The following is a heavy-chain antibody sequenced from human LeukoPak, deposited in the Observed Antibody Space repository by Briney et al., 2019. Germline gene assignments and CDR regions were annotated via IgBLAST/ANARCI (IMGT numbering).Heavy chain of an antibody. CDR3: AKRITVAAGFYFDS. V-gene: IGHV3-23*01. D-gene: IGHD6-19*01. Sequence: ISGGGAYTYYADSVKGRFTISRDDSKNMQFLQMNSLRPEDTAVYFCAKRITVAAGFYFDSWGQGTLVTVSS. CDR2: ISGGGAYT. J-gene: IGHJ4*02.